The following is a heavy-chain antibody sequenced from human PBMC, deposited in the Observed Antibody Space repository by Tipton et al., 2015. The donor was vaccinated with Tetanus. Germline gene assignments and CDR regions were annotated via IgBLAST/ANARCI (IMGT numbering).Heavy chain of an antibody. D-gene: IGHD3-10*01. V-gene: IGHV4-30-2*06. CDR2: ILHTGGT. CDR3: ARSHGSGGLLWFDS. J-gene: IGHJ5*01. CDR1: GGSINNGAYT. Sequence: TLSLTCTVSGGSINNGAYTWSWIRQSPGKGLEWIGYILHTGGTYYNPSLKSRVTISVDGPKNQFSLNLKSVTAADTAVYYCARSHGSGGLLWFDSWGRGTLVTVSS.